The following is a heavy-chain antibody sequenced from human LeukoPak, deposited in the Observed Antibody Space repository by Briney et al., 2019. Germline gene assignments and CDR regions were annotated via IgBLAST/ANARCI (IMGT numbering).Heavy chain of an antibody. D-gene: IGHD2-8*01. CDR3: ARVYLERLTAGYFDH. J-gene: IGHJ4*02. CDR1: GFTFSTYA. V-gene: IGHV3-30*04. CDR2: ISDDGRHN. Sequence: PGGSLRLSCAASGFTFSTYAMNWVRQAPGKRLEWVAVISDDGRHNYYADSVKGRFTISRDNSKSTLYLQMNSLRDDDSAAYFCARVYLERLTAGYFDHWGQGTQVTVSP.